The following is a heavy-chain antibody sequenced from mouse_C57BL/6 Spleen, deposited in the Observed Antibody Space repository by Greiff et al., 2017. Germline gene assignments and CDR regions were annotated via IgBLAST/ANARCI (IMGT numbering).Heavy chain of an antibody. CDR1: GYSITSGYD. V-gene: IGHV3-1*01. CDR2: ISYSGST. J-gene: IGHJ1*03. CDR3: ARDESYGYFDV. Sequence: EVKLMESGPGMVKPSQSLSLPCTVTGYSITSGYDWHWIRHFPGNKLEWMGYISYSGSTNYNPSLKSRISITHDPSKNQFFLELNSVTTEDTATYYCARDESYGYFDVWGTGTTVTVSS.